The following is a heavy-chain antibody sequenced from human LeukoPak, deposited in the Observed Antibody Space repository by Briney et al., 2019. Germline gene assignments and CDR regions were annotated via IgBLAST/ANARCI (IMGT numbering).Heavy chain of an antibody. CDR1: GYTFTGYY. CDR3: ARAREGIAAAETGYYYYYYMDV. CDR2: INPNSGGT. D-gene: IGHD6-13*01. Sequence: ASVKVSCKASGYTFTGYYMHWVRQAPGQGLEWMGWINPNSGGTNYAQKFQGRVTMTRDTSISTAYMELSRLRSDDTAVYYCARAREGIAAAETGYYYYYYMDVWGKGTTVTVSS. J-gene: IGHJ6*03. V-gene: IGHV1-2*02.